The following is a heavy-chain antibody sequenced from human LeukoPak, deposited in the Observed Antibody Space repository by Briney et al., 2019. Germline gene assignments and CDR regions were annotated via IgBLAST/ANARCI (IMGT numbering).Heavy chain of an antibody. Sequence: TGGSLRLSCAASGFTFSSYWMHWVRQAPGKGLVWVSRINSDGSSTSYADSVKGRFTISRDNAKNTLYLQMNSLRAEDTAVYYRARTTLLEWFLPFDAFDIWGQGTMVTVSS. CDR2: INSDGSST. CDR3: ARTTLLEWFLPFDAFDI. V-gene: IGHV3-74*01. D-gene: IGHD3-3*01. J-gene: IGHJ3*02. CDR1: GFTFSSYW.